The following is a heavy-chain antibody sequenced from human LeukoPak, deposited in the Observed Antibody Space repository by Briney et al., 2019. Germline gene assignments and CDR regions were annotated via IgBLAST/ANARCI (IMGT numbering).Heavy chain of an antibody. CDR1: GFTFSSYA. CDR2: ISGSGGST. V-gene: IGHV3-23*01. Sequence: GGSLRLSCAASGFTFSSYAMHWVRQAPGKGLEWVSAISGSGGSTYYADSVKGRFTISRDNSKNTLYLQMNSLRAEDTAVYHCAKGQDYGDSNFDYWGQGTLVTVSS. CDR3: AKGQDYGDSNFDY. J-gene: IGHJ4*02. D-gene: IGHD4-17*01.